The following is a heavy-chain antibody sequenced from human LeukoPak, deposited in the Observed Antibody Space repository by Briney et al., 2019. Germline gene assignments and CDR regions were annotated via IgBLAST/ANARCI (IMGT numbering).Heavy chain of an antibody. J-gene: IGHJ4*02. CDR3: ARGRPAHYFDS. CDR2: IYSGGYT. V-gene: IGHV3-66*01. CDR1: GFTVSSTY. D-gene: IGHD6-6*01. Sequence: GGSLRLSCAASGFTVSSTYLTWVRQAPGKGLEWLSVIYSGGYTYYADSVKGRFFISRDISENMVYLQMNSLSVEDTAVYFCARGRPAHYFDSWGPGTLVTVS.